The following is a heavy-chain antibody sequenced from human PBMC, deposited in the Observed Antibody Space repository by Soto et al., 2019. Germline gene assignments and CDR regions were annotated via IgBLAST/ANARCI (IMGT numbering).Heavy chain of an antibody. CDR1: GFTFRNYN. D-gene: IGHD1-26*01. Sequence: PGGSLRLSCAASGFTFRNYNMNWVRQXPGKGLEWVSSISSSSSYIYYADSVKGRFTISRDNAKNSLYLQMNSLRAEDTAVYYCARDPRDRGSYFQHWGQGTLVTVSS. CDR3: ARDPRDRGSYFQH. J-gene: IGHJ1*01. V-gene: IGHV3-21*01. CDR2: ISSSSSYI.